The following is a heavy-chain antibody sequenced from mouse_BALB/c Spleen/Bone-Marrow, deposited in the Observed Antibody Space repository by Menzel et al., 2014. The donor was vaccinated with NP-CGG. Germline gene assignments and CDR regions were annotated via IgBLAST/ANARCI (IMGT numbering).Heavy chain of an antibody. CDR3: ANYYYGSSLFAY. Sequence: EVQLQQSGAELVKPGASVKLSCTASGFNIKDTYMHWVKQRPEQGLEWIGRIDPANGNTKYGPKFQGKATITADTSSNTAYLQLSSLTSEDTAVYYCANYYYGSSLFAYWGQGTLVTVSA. CDR1: GFNIKDTY. J-gene: IGHJ3*01. V-gene: IGHV14-3*02. CDR2: IDPANGNT. D-gene: IGHD1-1*01.